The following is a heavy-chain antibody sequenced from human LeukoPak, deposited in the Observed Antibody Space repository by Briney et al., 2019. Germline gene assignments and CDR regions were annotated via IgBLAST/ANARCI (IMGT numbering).Heavy chain of an antibody. CDR2: FYYTGST. CDR3: ARGTYYDFWSGEGLFDF. CDR1: GDSISSSSYY. D-gene: IGHD3-3*01. V-gene: IGHV4-39*01. J-gene: IGHJ4*02. Sequence: TSETLSLTCTVSGDSISSSSYYWGWIRQPPGKGLEWIGSFYYTGSTYYNPSLKRRVTISVDTSNNQFSLKLSSVTAADTAVYYCARGTYYDFWSGEGLFDFWGQGTLVTVSS.